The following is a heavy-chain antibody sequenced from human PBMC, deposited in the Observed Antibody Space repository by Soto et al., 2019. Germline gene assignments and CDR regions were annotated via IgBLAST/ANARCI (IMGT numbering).Heavy chain of an antibody. J-gene: IGHJ5*02. V-gene: IGHV1-8*01. D-gene: IGHD2-2*01. CDR1: GYTFTSYD. CDR3: ARGGPYCSSTSCLSNWFDP. Sequence: QVQLVQSGAEVKKPGASVKVSCKASGYTFTSYDINWVRQATGQGLEWMGWMNPNSGNTGYAQKFQGIVTMTRNTSISTAYMELSSLRSEDTAVYYCARGGPYCSSTSCLSNWFDPCGQGTLVTVSS. CDR2: MNPNSGNT.